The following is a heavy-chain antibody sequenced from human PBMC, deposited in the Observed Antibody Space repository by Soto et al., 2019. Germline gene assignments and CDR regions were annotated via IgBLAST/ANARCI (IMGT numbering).Heavy chain of an antibody. CDR3: ARSRATTVVFDI. CDR1: GASFRTDA. D-gene: IGHD4-17*01. V-gene: IGHV1-69*01. Sequence: QVQLVQSGTEVKNPGSSVRVSCKASGASFRTDAISWVRQAPGQGLEWMGRIVPVFGTTNFAQRFQGRVTITAVESTRTAYMDLSSLRSEDTAVYYCARSRATTVVFDIWGQGTIVTVSS. CDR2: IVPVFGTT. J-gene: IGHJ3*02.